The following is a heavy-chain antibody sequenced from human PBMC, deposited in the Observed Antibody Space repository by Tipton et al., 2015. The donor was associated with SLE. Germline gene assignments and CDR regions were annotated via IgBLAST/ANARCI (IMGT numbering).Heavy chain of an antibody. CDR2: FFTSEST. V-gene: IGHV4-61*02. CDR3: AREAKFGSISCGAFDI. J-gene: IGHJ3*02. CDR1: GGSITRGNYY. Sequence: TLSLTCTVSGGSITRGNYYWTWIRQPAGKGLEWIGRFFTSESTNYNPSLKSRVTISVDPAKNQFSLKLNSATATDTAVYYCAREAKFGSISCGAFDIWGQGTMVTVSS. D-gene: IGHD2-2*01.